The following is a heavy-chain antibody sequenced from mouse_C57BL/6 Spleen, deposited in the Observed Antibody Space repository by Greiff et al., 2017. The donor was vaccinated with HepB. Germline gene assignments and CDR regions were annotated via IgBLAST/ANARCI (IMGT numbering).Heavy chain of an antibody. V-gene: IGHV1-9*01. D-gene: IGHD1-1*01. CDR2: ILPGSGST. CDR1: GYTFTGYW. J-gene: IGHJ4*01. Sequence: VQLQESGAELMKPGASVKLSCKATGYTFTGYWIEWVKQRPGHGLEWIGEILPGSGSTHYNEKFKGKATVTADTSSTTASMKRSILTTEDSAIYYCARPYGSSYERAMDYWGQGTSVTVSS. CDR3: ARPYGSSYERAMDY.